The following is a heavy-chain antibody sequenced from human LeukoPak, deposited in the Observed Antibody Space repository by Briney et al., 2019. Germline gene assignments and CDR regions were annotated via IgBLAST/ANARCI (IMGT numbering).Heavy chain of an antibody. CDR1: GYTFTSYG. CDR3: AREVIAAAGIFDY. Sequence: ASVKVSCKASGYTFTSYGTSWVRQAPGQGLEWMGRIIPILGIANYAQKFQGRVTITADKSTSTAYMELSSLRSEDTAVYYCAREVIAAAGIFDYWGQGTLVTVSS. J-gene: IGHJ4*02. D-gene: IGHD6-13*01. V-gene: IGHV1-69*04. CDR2: IIPILGIA.